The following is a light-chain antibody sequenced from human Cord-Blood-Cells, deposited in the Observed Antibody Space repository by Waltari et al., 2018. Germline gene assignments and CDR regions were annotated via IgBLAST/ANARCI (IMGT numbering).Light chain of an antibody. CDR2: GKN. J-gene: IGLJ1*01. Sequence: SSELTQDPAVSVALGQTVRITCQGDSLRSYYASWYQQKPGQAPVLVISGKNNRPSGIPDRFSGSSSGNTASLTITGAQAEDEADYYCNSRDSSGNHLDVFGTGTKVTVL. CDR1: SLRSYY. V-gene: IGLV3-19*01. CDR3: NSRDSSGNHLDV.